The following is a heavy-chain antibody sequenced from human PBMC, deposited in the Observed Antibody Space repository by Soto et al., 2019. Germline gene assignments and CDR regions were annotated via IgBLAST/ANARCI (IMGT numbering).Heavy chain of an antibody. CDR2: LYSSGAT. D-gene: IGHD3-10*01. J-gene: IGHJ4*02. V-gene: IGHV3-53*01. CDR1: GFTASAYY. CDR3: ARAGMWFGQLY. Sequence: PGGSLRLSCVVSGFTASAYYTSWVRQAPGKGLDWVSTLYSSGATFYADSVKGRFTISGDNSKNTLYLEMNSLRAEDTAVYYCARAGMWFGQLYWGQGSQVTVSS.